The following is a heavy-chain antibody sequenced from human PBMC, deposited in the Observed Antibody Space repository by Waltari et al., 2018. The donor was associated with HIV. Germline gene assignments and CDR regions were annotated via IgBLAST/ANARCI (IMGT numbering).Heavy chain of an antibody. CDR3: ATPYSSGWYDDYYYGMDV. J-gene: IGHJ6*02. Sequence: EVQLLESGGGLVQPGGSLRLSCAASGFTFSSYAMSWVRQAPGKGLEWVSAISGSGGSTYYADSVKGRFTISRDNSKNTLYLQMNSLRAEDTAVYYCATPYSSGWYDDYYYGMDVWGQGTTVTVSS. CDR2: ISGSGGST. V-gene: IGHV3-23*01. CDR1: GFTFSSYA. D-gene: IGHD6-19*01.